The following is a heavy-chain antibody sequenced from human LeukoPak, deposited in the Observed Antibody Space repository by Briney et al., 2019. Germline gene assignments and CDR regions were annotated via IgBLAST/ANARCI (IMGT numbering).Heavy chain of an antibody. J-gene: IGHJ4*02. CDR3: ARKSGHDYYDSSGYYYHY. CDR2: IYYSGST. Sequence: SQTLSLTCTVSGGSITSGGYYWSWIRQHPGKGLEWIGYIYYSGSTNYNPSLKSRVTISVDTSKNQFSLKLSSVTAADTAVYYCARKSGHDYYDSSGYYYHYWGQGTLVTVSS. CDR1: GGSITSGGYY. D-gene: IGHD3-22*01. V-gene: IGHV4-31*03.